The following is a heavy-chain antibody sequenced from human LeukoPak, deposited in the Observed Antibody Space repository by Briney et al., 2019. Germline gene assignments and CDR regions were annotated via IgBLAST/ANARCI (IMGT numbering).Heavy chain of an antibody. V-gene: IGHV4-39*01. CDR1: GGSISSSSYY. Sequence: SETLSLTCTVSGGSISSSSYYWGWIRQPPGTGLEWIGSIYSGGNTYYNPSLKSRVTISVDASKNQCSLRLCSVTAADTAVYFCGRYDHPVITPIDSWGQGTLVTVSS. J-gene: IGHJ4*02. CDR3: GRYDHPVITPIDS. D-gene: IGHD3-3*01. CDR2: IYSGGNT.